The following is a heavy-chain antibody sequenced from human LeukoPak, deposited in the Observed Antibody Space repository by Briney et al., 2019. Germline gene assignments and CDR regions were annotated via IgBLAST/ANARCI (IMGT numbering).Heavy chain of an antibody. J-gene: IGHJ4*02. Sequence: GGSLRLSCAASGFTFSSYAMSWVRQAPGKGLEWVSAISGSGGSTYYADSVKGRFTISRDNSENTLYLQMNSLRAKDTAVYYCAKDHPAMVYYFDYWGQGTLVTVSS. CDR1: GFTFSSYA. D-gene: IGHD5-18*01. V-gene: IGHV3-23*01. CDR3: AKDHPAMVYYFDY. CDR2: ISGSGGST.